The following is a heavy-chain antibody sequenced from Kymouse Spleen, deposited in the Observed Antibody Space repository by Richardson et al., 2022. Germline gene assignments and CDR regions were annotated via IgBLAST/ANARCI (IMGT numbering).Heavy chain of an antibody. Sequence: QLQLQESGPGLVKPSETLSLTCTVSGGSISSSSYYWGWIRQPPGKGLEWIGSIYYSGSTYYNPSLKSRVTISVDTSKNQFSLKLSSVTAADTAVYYCARHLTIFGVVIPTYFDYWGQGTLVTVSS. V-gene: IGHV4-39*01. CDR3: ARHLTIFGVVIPTYFDY. D-gene: IGHD3-3*01. CDR1: GGSISSSSYY. J-gene: IGHJ4*02. CDR2: IYYSGST.